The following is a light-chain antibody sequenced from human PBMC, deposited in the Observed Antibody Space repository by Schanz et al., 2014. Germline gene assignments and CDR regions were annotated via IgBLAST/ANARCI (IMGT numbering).Light chain of an antibody. Sequence: SYELTQPPSVSVAPRQTASITCEGNNIGSQSVHWYQQKPGQAPVLVILDDRDRPSGIPERFSGSNSGNTATLTISRVEVEDEADYYCQLWHSNSDHWVFGGGTKVTVL. CDR3: QLWHSNSDHWV. CDR1: NIGSQS. V-gene: IGLV3-21*02. CDR2: DDR. J-gene: IGLJ3*02.